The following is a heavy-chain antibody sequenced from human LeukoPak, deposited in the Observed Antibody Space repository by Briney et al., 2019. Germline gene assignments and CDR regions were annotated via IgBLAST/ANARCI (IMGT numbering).Heavy chain of an antibody. D-gene: IGHD3-22*01. J-gene: IGHJ4*02. CDR1: GFTFSSYG. V-gene: IGHV3-30*02. CDR2: IRYDGSNK. CDR3: AKERVESITMIVVVTQELDY. Sequence: PGGSLRLSCAASGFTFSSYGMHWVRQAPGKGLEWVAFIRYDGSNKYYADSVKGRFTISRDNSKNTLYLQMNSLRAEDTAVYYCAKERVESITMIVVVTQELDYWGQGTLVTVSS.